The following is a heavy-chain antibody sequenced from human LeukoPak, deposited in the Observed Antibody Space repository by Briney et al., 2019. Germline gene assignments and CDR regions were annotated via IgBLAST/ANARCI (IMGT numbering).Heavy chain of an antibody. CDR3: ARDLAGLGYCSSTSCYRGTNWFDP. D-gene: IGHD2-2*01. V-gene: IGHV3-21*01. Sequence: GGSLRLSCAASEFTFSSYSMNWVRQAPGKGLEWVSSISSSSSYIYYADSVKGRFTISRDNAKNSLYLQMNSLRAEDTAVYYCARDLAGLGYCSSTSCYRGTNWFDPWGQGTLVTVSS. CDR1: EFTFSSYS. J-gene: IGHJ5*02. CDR2: ISSSSSYI.